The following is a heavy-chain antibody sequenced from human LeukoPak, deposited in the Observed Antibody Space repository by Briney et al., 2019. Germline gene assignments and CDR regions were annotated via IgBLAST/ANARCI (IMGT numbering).Heavy chain of an antibody. CDR1: GGTFSSYA. D-gene: IGHD5-12*01. V-gene: IGHV1-46*01. Sequence: ASVKVSCKASGGTFSSYAISWVRQAPGQGLEWMGIINPSGGSTSYAQKFQGRVTMTTDTSTSTAYMELRSLRSDDTAVYYCARVRATDFDYWGQGTLVTVSS. CDR3: ARVRATDFDY. CDR2: INPSGGST. J-gene: IGHJ4*02.